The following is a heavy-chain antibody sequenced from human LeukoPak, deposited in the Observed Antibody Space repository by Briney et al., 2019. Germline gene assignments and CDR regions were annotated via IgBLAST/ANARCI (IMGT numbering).Heavy chain of an antibody. J-gene: IGHJ5*02. CDR3: ARSGRTYNWFDP. CDR2: IYYSGST. Sequence: KTSETLSLTCTVSGGSISSYYWSWIRQPPGKGLEWIGYIYYSGSTNYNPSLKSRVTISVDTSKNQFSLKLSSVTAADTAVHYCARSGRTYNWFDPWGQGTLVTVSS. CDR1: GGSISSYY. D-gene: IGHD3-3*01. V-gene: IGHV4-59*01.